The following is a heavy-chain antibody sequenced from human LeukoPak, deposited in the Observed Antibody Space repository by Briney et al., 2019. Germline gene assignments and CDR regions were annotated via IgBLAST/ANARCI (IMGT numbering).Heavy chain of an antibody. Sequence: SETLSLTCTASGVSISGGSYYWSWLRQPAGKGLEWIVRIYTSGSTNYNPSLKSRVTISVDTSKNQFSLKLSSVTAADTAVYYCARDFYGGKGYYGMGVGGQGTTVTVS. V-gene: IGHV4-61*02. CDR3: ARDFYGGKGYYGMGV. D-gene: IGHD4-23*01. CDR1: GVSISGGSYY. CDR2: IYTSGST. J-gene: IGHJ6*02.